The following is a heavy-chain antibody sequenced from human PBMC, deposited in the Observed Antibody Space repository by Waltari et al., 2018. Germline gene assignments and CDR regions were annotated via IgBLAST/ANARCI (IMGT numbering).Heavy chain of an antibody. Sequence: EVQLVESGGGLVKPGGSLRLSCAASGFTFSSYSMNWVRQAPGKGLEWVSSISSSSSYIYYADSVKGRFTISRDNAKNSLYLQMNSLRAEDTAVYYCARIYSGYAGGALGYWGQGTLVTVSS. V-gene: IGHV3-21*01. CDR1: GFTFSSYS. J-gene: IGHJ4*02. D-gene: IGHD5-12*01. CDR2: ISSSSSYI. CDR3: ARIYSGYAGGALGY.